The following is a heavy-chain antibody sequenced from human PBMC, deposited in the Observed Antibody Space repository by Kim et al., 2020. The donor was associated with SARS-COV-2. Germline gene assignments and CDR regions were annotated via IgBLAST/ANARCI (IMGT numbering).Heavy chain of an antibody. Sequence: GGSLRLSCAASGFTFDDYAMHWVRQAPGKGLEWVSLISGDGGSTYYADSVKGRFTISRDNSKNSLYLQMNSLRTEDTALYYCAKDVIFGVVIIDPNYMDVWGKGTTVTVSS. D-gene: IGHD3-3*01. V-gene: IGHV3-43*02. CDR3: AKDVIFGVVIIDPNYMDV. J-gene: IGHJ6*03. CDR2: ISGDGGST. CDR1: GFTFDDYA.